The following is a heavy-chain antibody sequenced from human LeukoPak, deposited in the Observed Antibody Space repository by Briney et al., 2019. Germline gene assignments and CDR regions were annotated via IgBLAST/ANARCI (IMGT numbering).Heavy chain of an antibody. Sequence: GGSLRLSCAASGFTVRDAWMNWVRQIPGKGLEWIGLFKSKTNGGTTDYAAPVKGRFTMSRDDSKNTLYLQMNSLKTEDTAMYYCTTEYSGSFSNWGQGILVTVSS. J-gene: IGHJ4*02. CDR2: FKSKTNGGTT. CDR1: GFTVRDAW. V-gene: IGHV3-15*01. CDR3: TTEYSGSFSN. D-gene: IGHD1-26*01.